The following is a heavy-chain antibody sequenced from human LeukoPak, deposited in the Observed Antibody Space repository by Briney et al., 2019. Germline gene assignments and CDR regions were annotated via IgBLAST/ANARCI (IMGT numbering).Heavy chain of an antibody. CDR2: ISISGSKT. Sequence: GGSLRLSCAASEFDFSSHAMTWVRQAPGKGLEWVSAISISGSKTYYADSVKGRFTISRDNSKNTLYLQMNSLRAEDTAVYYCANEIRPNDYWGQGTLVTVSS. D-gene: IGHD4-17*01. J-gene: IGHJ4*02. V-gene: IGHV3-23*01. CDR1: EFDFSSHA. CDR3: ANEIRPNDY.